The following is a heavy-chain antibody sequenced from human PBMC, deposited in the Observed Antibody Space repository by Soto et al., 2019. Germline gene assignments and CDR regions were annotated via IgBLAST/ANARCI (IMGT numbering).Heavy chain of an antibody. CDR2: ISFDGSNR. Sequence: GGSLRLSCAASGFSFSSYGMHWVRQAPSKGLEWVSVISFDGSNRYYADSVRGRFTISRDISKNTLYLQMNSLRAEDTAVYYCAKDLAYYDSSGSAPLDHYYYGMDVWGQGTTVTVSS. CDR3: AKDLAYYDSSGSAPLDHYYYGMDV. J-gene: IGHJ6*02. CDR1: GFSFSSYG. D-gene: IGHD3-22*01. V-gene: IGHV3-30*18.